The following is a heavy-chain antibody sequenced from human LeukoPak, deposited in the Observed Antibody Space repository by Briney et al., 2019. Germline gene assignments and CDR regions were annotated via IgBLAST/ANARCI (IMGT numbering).Heavy chain of an antibody. J-gene: IGHJ4*02. CDR1: GFTFSSYA. V-gene: IGHV3-64*01. Sequence: PGRSLRLSCAASGFTFSSYAMHWVRQAPGKGLEYVSAISSNGGSTYYANSVKGRFTISRDNSKNTLYLQMGSLRAEDMAVYYCARDPSGSYYGPFDYWGQGTLVTVSS. D-gene: IGHD1-26*01. CDR3: ARDPSGSYYGPFDY. CDR2: ISSNGGST.